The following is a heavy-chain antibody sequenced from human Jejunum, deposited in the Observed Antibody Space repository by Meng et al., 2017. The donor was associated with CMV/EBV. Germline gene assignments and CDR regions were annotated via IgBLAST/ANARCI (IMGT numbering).Heavy chain of an antibody. CDR2: IYAGGGT. CDR3: ARRYYYDSSGYYLDY. Sequence: SVFTVISNYMSWVRQAPGKGLEWVSVIYAGGGTYYVDSVKGRFTISRDNSKNTLFLQMNSLRAEDTAIYYCARRYYYDSSGYYLDYWGQGTLVTVSS. V-gene: IGHV3-66*02. D-gene: IGHD3-22*01. CDR1: VFTVISNY. J-gene: IGHJ4*02.